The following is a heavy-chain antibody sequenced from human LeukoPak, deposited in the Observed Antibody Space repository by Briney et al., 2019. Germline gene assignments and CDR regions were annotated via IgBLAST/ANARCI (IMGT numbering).Heavy chain of an antibody. D-gene: IGHD3-9*01. CDR2: IKQDGSEK. V-gene: IGHV3-7*01. CDR1: GFTFSSYW. J-gene: IGHJ4*02. Sequence: GGSLRLSCAASGFTFSSYWMSWVRQAPGKGLEWVANIKQDGSEKYYVDSVKGRFTISRDNAKNSLYLQMNSLRAEDTAVYYCARDGAPWTIFSPVDYWGQGTLVTVSS. CDR3: ARDGAPWTIFSPVDY.